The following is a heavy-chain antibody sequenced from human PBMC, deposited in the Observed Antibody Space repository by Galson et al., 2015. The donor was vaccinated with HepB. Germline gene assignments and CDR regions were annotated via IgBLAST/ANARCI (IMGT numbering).Heavy chain of an antibody. CDR2: IYSGGST. D-gene: IGHD2-21*01. Sequence: SLRLSCAASGLTVSSNYMSWVRQAPGKGLEWVSVIYSGGSTYYADSVKGRFTISRDNSKNTLYLQMNSLRAEDTAVYYCARDGAYCGGDCYSGAFDIWGQGTMVTVSS. CDR3: ARDGAYCGGDCYSGAFDI. V-gene: IGHV3-53*01. CDR1: GLTVSSNY. J-gene: IGHJ3*02.